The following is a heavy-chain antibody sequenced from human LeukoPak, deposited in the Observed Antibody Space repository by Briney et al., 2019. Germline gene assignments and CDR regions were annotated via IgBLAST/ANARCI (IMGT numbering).Heavy chain of an antibody. CDR1: GFTFSDYY. D-gene: IGHD5-12*01. CDR2: ISSSSSST. Sequence: PGGSLRLSCAASGFTFSDYYMSWIRQAPGKGLEWVSYISSSSSSTNYADSVKGRFTISRDNSKNSLYLQMNSLRAEDTAVYYCARDSGYSGYPRGMDVWGQGTTVTVSS. V-gene: IGHV3-11*05. CDR3: ARDSGYSGYPRGMDV. J-gene: IGHJ6*02.